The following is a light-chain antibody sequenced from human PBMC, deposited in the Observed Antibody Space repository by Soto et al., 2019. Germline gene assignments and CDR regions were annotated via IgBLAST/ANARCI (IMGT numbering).Light chain of an antibody. CDR2: ATS. CDR1: QTISSSY. CDR3: QQYSYLIT. Sequence: EVVLTQSPATLSLSPGERATLSCRASQTISSSYLAWYQQKPGQAPRLLIYATSIRATGIPDRFSGSGSGTDFSLTISILETEDFAVDLCQQYSYLITFGGGTTVEVK. V-gene: IGKV3D-20*02. J-gene: IGKJ4*01.